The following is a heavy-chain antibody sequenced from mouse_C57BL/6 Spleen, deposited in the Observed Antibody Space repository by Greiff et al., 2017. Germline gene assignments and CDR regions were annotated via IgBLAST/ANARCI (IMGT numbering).Heavy chain of an antibody. CDR3: ARNSRPYCFDY. V-gene: IGHV2-2*01. CDR1: GFSLTSYG. J-gene: IGHJ2*01. Sequence: VQLQESGPGLVQPSQSLSITCTVSGFSLTSYGVHWVRQSPGKGLEWLGVIWSGGSTDYNAAFISRLSISKDNSKSQVFFKMNSLQADYTAIYYCARNSRPYCFDYWGQGTTLTVSS. CDR2: IWSGGST.